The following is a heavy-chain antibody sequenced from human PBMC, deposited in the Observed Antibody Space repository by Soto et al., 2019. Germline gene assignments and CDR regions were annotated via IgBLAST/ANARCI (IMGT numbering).Heavy chain of an antibody. CDR3: VRGGGGGLFDP. V-gene: IGHV3-21*01. Sequence: GGSLRLSCGGSGFTFSTYNLNWVRQAPGRGLEWVASISSSSRHIYYSESLKGRISLSRDNAKRSLYLQMMSLTAEDTAIYYCVRGGGGGLFDPWGQGTMVTVSS. CDR1: GFTFSTYN. J-gene: IGHJ5*02. CDR2: ISSSSRHI. D-gene: IGHD2-15*01.